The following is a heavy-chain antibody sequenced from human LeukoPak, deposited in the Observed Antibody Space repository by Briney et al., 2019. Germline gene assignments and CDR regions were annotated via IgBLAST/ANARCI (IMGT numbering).Heavy chain of an antibody. J-gene: IGHJ4*02. CDR1: GFTFGKYW. V-gene: IGHV3-7*03. CDR2: IKLDGSEK. Sequence: GGSLRLSCVASGFTFGKYWMSWVRQAPGKGLEWVVSIKLDGSEKNYVDSVKGRFTISRDNTKNSLYLQMNSLRVEDTAVFYCARDQYDTWSRRGNFDSWGQGTLVIVSS. D-gene: IGHD3-3*01. CDR3: ARDQYDTWSRRGNFDS.